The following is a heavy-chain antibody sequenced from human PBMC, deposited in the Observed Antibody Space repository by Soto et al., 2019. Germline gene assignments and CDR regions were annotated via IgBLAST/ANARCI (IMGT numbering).Heavy chain of an antibody. D-gene: IGHD5-18*01. V-gene: IGHV3-74*01. CDR2: INPDGSTT. Sequence: LRLSCAASGFTFSTYWMNWVRQVPGKGLVWVSLINPDGSTTNYADSVKGRFTISRDNGKNTVYLQMNSLRDEDTAVYYCARDSGYSYGPIYYFGQGTLVTVSP. CDR3: ARDSGYSYGPIYY. CDR1: GFTFSTYW. J-gene: IGHJ4*02.